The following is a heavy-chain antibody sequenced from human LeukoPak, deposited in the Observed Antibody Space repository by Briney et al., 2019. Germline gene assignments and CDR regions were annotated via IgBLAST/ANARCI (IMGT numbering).Heavy chain of an antibody. Sequence: SETLSLTCTVSGGSISIRSYSWAWNRQSPGKGLEWIGVIHYNGNNYYNPSLKSRVTISVDTSRMQFSLKLTSLTAADTAVYYCARQPTGHPNWFDPWGQGTLVTVSS. V-gene: IGHV4-39*01. D-gene: IGHD2-8*02. CDR3: ARQPTGHPNWFDP. J-gene: IGHJ5*02. CDR1: GGSISIRSYS. CDR2: IHYNGNN.